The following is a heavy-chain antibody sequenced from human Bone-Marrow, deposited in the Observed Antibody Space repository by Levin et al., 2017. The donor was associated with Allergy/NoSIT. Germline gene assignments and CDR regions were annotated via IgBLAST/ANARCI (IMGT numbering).Heavy chain of an antibody. V-gene: IGHV5-51*01. Sequence: PGGSLRLSCQVSGYSFSNIWVAWIRQMPGKGLEWMGVIYPGDSDTRYSPSFQGQVTISADKSTSIAFLQWNSLKGSDTAVYYCARQDGEYPIRGLESWGQGTLVTVTS. CDR1: GYSFSNIW. CDR3: ARQDGEYPIRGLES. CDR2: IYPGDSDT. J-gene: IGHJ5*02. D-gene: IGHD5-24*01.